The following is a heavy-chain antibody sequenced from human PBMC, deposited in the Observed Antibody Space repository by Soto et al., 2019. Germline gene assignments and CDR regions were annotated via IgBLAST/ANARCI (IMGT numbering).Heavy chain of an antibody. D-gene: IGHD3-10*01. CDR1: RFTFRIYE. J-gene: IGHJ5*01. Sequence: GGSLRLSCQASRFTFRIYEMHWVRKAPGKGLEWVSYISSSGLTTYYADFAEGRFTTSRDNAKDSLYLHLNSLRVGDTAVYYCARYGTRGDWWGLGTQVTVSS. CDR3: ARYGTRGDW. V-gene: IGHV3-48*03. CDR2: ISSSGLTT.